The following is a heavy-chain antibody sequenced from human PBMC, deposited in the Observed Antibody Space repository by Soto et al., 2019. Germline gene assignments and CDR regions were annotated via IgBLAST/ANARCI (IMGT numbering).Heavy chain of an antibody. Sequence: GASVKVSCKASGYTFTSYGISWVRQAPGQGLEWMGWISAYNGNTNYAQKLQGRVTMTTDTSTSTAYMELRSLRSDDTAVYYCARVAEPVLMVYAQFAYWGQGTLVTVSS. V-gene: IGHV1-18*01. J-gene: IGHJ4*02. CDR1: GYTFTSYG. D-gene: IGHD2-8*01. CDR2: ISAYNGNT. CDR3: ARVAEPVLMVYAQFAY.